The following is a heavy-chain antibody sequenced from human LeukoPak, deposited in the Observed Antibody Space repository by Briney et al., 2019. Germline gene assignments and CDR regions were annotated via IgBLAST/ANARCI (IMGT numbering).Heavy chain of an antibody. Sequence: GESLKISCKGSGYSFTSYWIGWVRQMPGKGLEWMEIICPGDSDTRYSPSFQGQVTISADKSISTAYLQWSSLKASDTAMYYCARHSLGPYSNYDYWGQGTLVTVSS. J-gene: IGHJ4*02. CDR1: GYSFTSYW. V-gene: IGHV5-51*01. CDR2: ICPGDSDT. CDR3: ARHSLGPYSNYDY. D-gene: IGHD4-11*01.